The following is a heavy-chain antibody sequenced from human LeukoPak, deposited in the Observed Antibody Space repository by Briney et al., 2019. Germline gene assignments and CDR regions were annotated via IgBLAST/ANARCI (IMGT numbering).Heavy chain of an antibody. CDR3: ARVQGDYYDSSGYGIDY. CDR1: GFTFSDYY. Sequence: PGGSLRLSCAASGFTFSDYYMSSLRQAPGKGLEWVSYISSSGSTIYYADSVKGRFTISRDNAKNSLYLQMNSLRADDTAVYYCARVQGDYYDSSGYGIDYWGQGTLVTVSS. CDR2: ISSSGSTI. J-gene: IGHJ4*02. V-gene: IGHV3-11*04. D-gene: IGHD3-22*01.